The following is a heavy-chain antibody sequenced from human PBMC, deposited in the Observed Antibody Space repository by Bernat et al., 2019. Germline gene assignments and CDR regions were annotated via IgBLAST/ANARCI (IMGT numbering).Heavy chain of an antibody. V-gene: IGHV4-39*01. CDR3: SRLPNRLIEARYYFDY. J-gene: IGHJ4*02. Sequence: QLQLQESGPGLVKPSETLSLTCTVSGGSISSSSYYWGWIRQPPGKGLEWIGSIYYSGSNYYNPSLKSRVTISVDTSKNKYSLKLSSVTAADTAVYYCSRLPNRLIEARYYFDYRGQGTLVTVSS. D-gene: IGHD6-6*01. CDR2: IYYSGSN. CDR1: GGSISSSSYY.